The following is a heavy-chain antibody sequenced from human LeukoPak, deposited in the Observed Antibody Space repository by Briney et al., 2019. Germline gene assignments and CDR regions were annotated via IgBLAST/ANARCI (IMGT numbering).Heavy chain of an antibody. Sequence: GGSLRLSCAASGFTIDDYGMSWVRQAPGKGLEWVSGINWSGGSTGYADSVKGRFTISRDNAKNSLYLQMNSLRAEDTALYYCATSRIAVAGRDYWGQGTLVTVSS. D-gene: IGHD6-19*01. V-gene: IGHV3-20*04. CDR1: GFTIDDYG. J-gene: IGHJ4*02. CDR2: INWSGGST. CDR3: ATSRIAVAGRDY.